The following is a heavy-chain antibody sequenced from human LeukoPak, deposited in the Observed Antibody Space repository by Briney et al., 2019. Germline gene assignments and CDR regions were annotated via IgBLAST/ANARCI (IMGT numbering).Heavy chain of an antibody. D-gene: IGHD6-13*01. CDR3: ARGGAYSSSWIKTYNWFDP. CDR2: INSSGGST. V-gene: IGHV1-46*01. J-gene: IGHJ5*02. Sequence: ASVKVSCKASGYTFTSYYMHWVRQAPGQGLEGVGIINSSGGSTSYAQKFQGRGTMTRDMSTSTVYMELSSLRSEDTAVYYCARGGAYSSSWIKTYNWFDPWGQGTLVTVSS. CDR1: GYTFTSYY.